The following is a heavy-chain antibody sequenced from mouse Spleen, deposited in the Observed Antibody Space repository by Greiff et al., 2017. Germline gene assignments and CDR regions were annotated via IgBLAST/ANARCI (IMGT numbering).Heavy chain of an antibody. CDR3: ARGVGRLDY. Sequence: EVKLVESGGGLVKPGGSLKLSCAASGFTFSSYAMSWVRQTPEKRLEWVATISSGGSYTYYPDSVKGRFTISRDNAKNTLYLQMSSLRSEDTAMYYCARGVGRLDYWGQGTTLTVSS. J-gene: IGHJ2*01. CDR1: GFTFSSYA. D-gene: IGHD1-1*02. CDR2: ISSGGSYT. V-gene: IGHV5-9-1*01.